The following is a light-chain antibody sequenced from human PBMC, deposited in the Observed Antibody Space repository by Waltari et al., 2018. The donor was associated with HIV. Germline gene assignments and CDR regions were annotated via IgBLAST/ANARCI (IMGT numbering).Light chain of an antibody. V-gene: IGLV1-44*01. CDR2: NNK. CDR3: TAWDDSLLYV. Sequence: QSVLTQPPSASGTPGQRVTISCSGSSSNIGSNTVNWYQQLPGTAPKLLIYNNKRGPAGVPDRFSGSKSGTSASLAISGLQSEDEADYYCTAWDDSLLYVFGTGTKVTVL. J-gene: IGLJ1*01. CDR1: SSNIGSNT.